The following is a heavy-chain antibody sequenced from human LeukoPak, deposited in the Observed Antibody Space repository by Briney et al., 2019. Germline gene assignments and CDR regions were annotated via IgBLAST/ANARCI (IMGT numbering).Heavy chain of an antibody. Sequence: GGSLRLSCAASGFTFSSYWMSWVRQAPGKGLEWVANIKQDGSEKYYVDSVKGRFTISRDNAKNSLYLQMNSLRAEDTAVYYCARGSYGSGSYSSNWFDPWGQGTLVTVSS. D-gene: IGHD3-10*01. CDR3: ARGSYGSGSYSSNWFDP. J-gene: IGHJ5*02. CDR2: IKQDGSEK. CDR1: GFTFSSYW. V-gene: IGHV3-7*01.